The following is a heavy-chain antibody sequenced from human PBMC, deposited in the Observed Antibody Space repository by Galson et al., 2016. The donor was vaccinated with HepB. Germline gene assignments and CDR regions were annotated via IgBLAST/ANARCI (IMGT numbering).Heavy chain of an antibody. CDR1: GYSFTNYW. J-gene: IGHJ2*01. D-gene: IGHD1-26*01. V-gene: IGHV5-51*01. CDR3: ARRRVGPQEMLCDFDL. Sequence: QSGAEVKKPGESLKISCQGSGYSFTNYWIGWVRQMPGEGLEWMGIIFPADSHSIYSPSFQGQGTLSADKSINTAYLQFSSLQASDTATYYCARRRVGPQEMLCDFDLWGRGTLVTVSS. CDR2: IFPADSHS.